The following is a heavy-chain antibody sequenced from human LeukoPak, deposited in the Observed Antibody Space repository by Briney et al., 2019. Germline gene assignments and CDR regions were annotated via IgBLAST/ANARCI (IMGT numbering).Heavy chain of an antibody. J-gene: IGHJ4*02. V-gene: IGHV3-23*01. CDR2: ISGSGGST. CDR3: ARGNYYGSGSYDY. Sequence: GGSLRLSCAASGFSFSSYAMSWVRQAPGRGLEWVSAISGSGGSTYYADSVKGRFTISRDNSKNTLYLQMNSLRAEDTALYHCARGNYYGSGSYDYWGQGTLVTVSS. D-gene: IGHD3-10*01. CDR1: GFSFSSYA.